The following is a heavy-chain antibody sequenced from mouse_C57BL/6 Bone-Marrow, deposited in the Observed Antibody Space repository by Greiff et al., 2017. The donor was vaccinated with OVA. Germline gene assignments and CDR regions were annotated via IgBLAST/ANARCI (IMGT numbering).Heavy chain of an antibody. V-gene: IGHV1-15*01. CDR1: GYTFTDYE. J-gene: IGHJ4*01. CDR2: IDPVTGGT. CDR3: TIFESMDY. Sequence: VQLQQSGAELVRPGASVTLSCKASGYTFTDYEMHWVKQTPVHGLEWIGAIDPVTGGTDYNQKFKGKATLTADKSYSTAYMELRSLTAEDSAVDYCTIFESMDYWGQGTSVTVSS.